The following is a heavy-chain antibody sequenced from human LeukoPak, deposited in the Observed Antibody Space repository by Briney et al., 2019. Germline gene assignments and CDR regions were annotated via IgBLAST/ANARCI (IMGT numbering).Heavy chain of an antibody. CDR2: ITANGDST. V-gene: IGHV3-43*02. J-gene: IGHJ4*02. Sequence: GGSLRLSCAASGFSFAYYAMHWVRQAPGKGLEWVSLITANGDSTYYADSVKGRFTISRDNSMNTLYLQMNSLRAEDTAVYYCAKNWVSWPECSRTSCYKGPFDYWGQGTLVTVSS. D-gene: IGHD2-2*02. CDR3: AKNWVSWPECSRTSCYKGPFDY. CDR1: GFSFAYYA.